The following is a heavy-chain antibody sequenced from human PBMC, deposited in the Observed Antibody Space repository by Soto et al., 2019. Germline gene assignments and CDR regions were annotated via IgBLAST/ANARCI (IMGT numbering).Heavy chain of an antibody. Sequence: ASVKVSCKASGGTFSSYAISWVRQAPGQGLEWMGGIIPIFGTANYAQKFQGRVTITADESTSTAYMELSSLRSEDTAVYYCAREFGNYYYYYGMDVWGQGTTATVSS. CDR2: IIPIFGTA. CDR3: AREFGNYYYYYGMDV. CDR1: GGTFSSYA. J-gene: IGHJ6*02. D-gene: IGHD3-16*01. V-gene: IGHV1-69*13.